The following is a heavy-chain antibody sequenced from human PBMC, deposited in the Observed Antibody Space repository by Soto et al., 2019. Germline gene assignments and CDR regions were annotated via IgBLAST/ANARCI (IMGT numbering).Heavy chain of an antibody. D-gene: IGHD3-10*01. CDR1: GGTFSSYA. Sequence: QVQLVQSGAEVKKPGSSVKVSCKASGGTFSSYAISWVRQAPGQGLEWMGGSIPIFGTANYAQKFQGRVTITADESTSTAYMELSSLRSEDTAVYYCARDLNYYGSGSRAGYDAFDIWGQGTMVTVSS. J-gene: IGHJ3*02. V-gene: IGHV1-69*01. CDR3: ARDLNYYGSGSRAGYDAFDI. CDR2: SIPIFGTA.